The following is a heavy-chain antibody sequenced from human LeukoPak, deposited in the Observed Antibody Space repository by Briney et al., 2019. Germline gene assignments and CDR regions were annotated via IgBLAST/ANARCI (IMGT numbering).Heavy chain of an antibody. CDR1: GYTLTEYY. Sequence: ASVNVSCKASGYTLTEYYIHWVRPAAGHGLEWMGWVNPQSDGTNFGQGIRGRLTLTRHTYVTTASMATSGQSAADTAGYYCARAGKLMITMVRGALASKKGFDIWGQGTMVTVSS. J-gene: IGHJ3*02. V-gene: IGHV1-2*02. CDR3: ARAGKLMITMVRGALASKKGFDI. D-gene: IGHD3-10*01. CDR2: VNPQSDGT.